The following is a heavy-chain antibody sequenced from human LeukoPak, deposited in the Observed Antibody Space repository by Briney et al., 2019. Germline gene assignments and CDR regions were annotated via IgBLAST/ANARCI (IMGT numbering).Heavy chain of an antibody. J-gene: IGHJ4*02. V-gene: IGHV3-11*06. CDR1: GFAITDHH. CDR3: ARDHNYAFDN. Sequence: PGGSLRLSCAASGFAITDHHMDWVRQAPGKGLEWISYIGIDSGNTKYADSVRGRFTISADKAKNSLYLQMNSLRVEDTAVYYCARDHNYAFDNWGQGTLVSVAS. CDR2: IGIDSGNT. D-gene: IGHD1-1*01.